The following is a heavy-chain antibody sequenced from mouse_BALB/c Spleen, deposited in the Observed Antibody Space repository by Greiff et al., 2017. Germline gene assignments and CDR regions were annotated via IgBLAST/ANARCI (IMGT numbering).Heavy chain of an antibody. Sequence: VQLQQSGPELVKPGASVKISCKASGYSFTSYYMHWVKQSHGKSLEWIGYIDPFNGGTSYNQKFKGKATLTVDKSSSTAYMHLSSLTSEDSAVYYCARWNLITTPWGQGTTLTVSS. D-gene: IGHD1-1*01. J-gene: IGHJ2*01. CDR1: GYSFTSYY. CDR3: ARWNLITTP. V-gene: IGHV1S135*01. CDR2: IDPFNGGT.